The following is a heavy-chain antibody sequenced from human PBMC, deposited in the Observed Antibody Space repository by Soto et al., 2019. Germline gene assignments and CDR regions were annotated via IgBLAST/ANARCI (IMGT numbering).Heavy chain of an antibody. V-gene: IGHV3-23*01. Sequence: GGSLRLSCAASGFTFSSYAMSWVRQAPGKGLEWVSAISGSGGSTYYADSVKGRFTISRDNSKNTLYLQMNSLRSEDTAVYYCATAPLGDIVVVPAAIGAFDIWGQGTMVTVSS. CDR1: GFTFSSYA. CDR2: ISGSGGST. CDR3: ATAPLGDIVVVPAAIGAFDI. J-gene: IGHJ3*02. D-gene: IGHD2-2*02.